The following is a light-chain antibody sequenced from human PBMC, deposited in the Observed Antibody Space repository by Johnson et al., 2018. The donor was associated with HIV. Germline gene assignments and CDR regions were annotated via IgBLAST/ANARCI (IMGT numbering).Light chain of an antibody. Sequence: QSVLTQPPSVSAAPGQKVTISCSGSSSNIGNNYVSWYQQLPGTAPKLLIYDNNKRPSGIPDRFSGSKYGTSATLGLTGLPTGDEADYYCGTWDSSLSAYVFGTGTKVTVL. V-gene: IGLV1-51*01. CDR3: GTWDSSLSAYV. CDR1: SSNIGNNY. CDR2: DNN. J-gene: IGLJ1*01.